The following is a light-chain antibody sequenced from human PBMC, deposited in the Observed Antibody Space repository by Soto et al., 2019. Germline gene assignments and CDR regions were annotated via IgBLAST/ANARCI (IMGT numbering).Light chain of an antibody. V-gene: IGLV2-14*01. CDR3: SSYTSSSTPWV. Sequence: QSALTQPASVSGSPGQSITISCTGNSSDVGGYNSVSWYQQHPGKAPKLMIYDVSNRPSGVSSRFSGSKSGNTASLTISGLQAEDEADYYCSSYTSSSTPWVFGGGTKLTVL. CDR2: DVS. J-gene: IGLJ2*01. CDR1: SSDVGGYNS.